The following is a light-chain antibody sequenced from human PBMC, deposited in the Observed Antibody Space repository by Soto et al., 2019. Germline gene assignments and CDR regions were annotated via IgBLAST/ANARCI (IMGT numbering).Light chain of an antibody. J-gene: IGKJ2*01. Sequence: DIVMTQSPDSLAVSLGERATINCKSSQSVLYSSNNKNYLAWYRQKPGQPPKLLIYWASIRKSGVPDRISGSGSGTDFTLTISSLQAEDVAVYYYQQYYSTPPYTFGQGTKLEIK. CDR2: WAS. V-gene: IGKV4-1*01. CDR1: QSVLYSSNNKNY. CDR3: QQYYSTPPYT.